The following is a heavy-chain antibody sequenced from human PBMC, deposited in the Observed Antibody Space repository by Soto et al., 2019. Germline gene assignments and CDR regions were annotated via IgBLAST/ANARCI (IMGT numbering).Heavy chain of an antibody. Sequence: PSETLSLTCSVSGSSITSFYWSWIRQPPGKGLEWIGYIYYNGRTNYNPSTNYNPSLKSRVTISVDTSRNQFSLKLSSVTAADTAVYYCARSWDYYDSSGYLNWFDPWGQGTLVTVSS. V-gene: IGHV4-59*08. CDR3: ARSWDYYDSSGYLNWFDP. J-gene: IGHJ5*02. CDR1: GSSITSFY. D-gene: IGHD3-22*01. CDR2: IYYNGRTNYNPST.